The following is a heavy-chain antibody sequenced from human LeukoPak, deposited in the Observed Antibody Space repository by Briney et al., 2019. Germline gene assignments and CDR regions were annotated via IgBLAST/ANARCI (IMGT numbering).Heavy chain of an antibody. V-gene: IGHV1-18*01. CDR1: GYTFTSYG. D-gene: IGHD6-13*01. J-gene: IGHJ6*02. Sequence: ASVKVSCKASGYTFTSYGISWVRQAPGQGLEWMGWISAYNGNTNYAQKLQGRVTMTTDTSTGTAYMELRSLRSDDTAVYYCARDWAAAGTGYYYYYYGMDVWGQGTTVTVSS. CDR3: ARDWAAAGTGYYYYYYGMDV. CDR2: ISAYNGNT.